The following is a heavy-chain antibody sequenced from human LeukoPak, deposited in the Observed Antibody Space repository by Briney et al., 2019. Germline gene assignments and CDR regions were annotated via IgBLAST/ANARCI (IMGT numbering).Heavy chain of an antibody. Sequence: GGSLRLSCAASGFPFSSYGMNWVRQAPGQGLEWVSAITGSTRTTYYADSVKGRFTVSRDNSKNTLYLQMNSLRAEDTAVYYCAKDLMIVAYWGQGTLVTVSS. V-gene: IGHV3-23*01. CDR3: AKDLMIVAY. CDR2: ITGSTRTT. D-gene: IGHD3-22*01. J-gene: IGHJ4*02. CDR1: GFPFSSYG.